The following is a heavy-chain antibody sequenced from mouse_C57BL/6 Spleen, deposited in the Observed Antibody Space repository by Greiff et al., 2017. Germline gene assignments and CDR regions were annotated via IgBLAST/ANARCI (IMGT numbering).Heavy chain of an antibody. J-gene: IGHJ2*01. CDR3: ARVDYGSNRYYFDY. D-gene: IGHD1-1*01. V-gene: IGHV1-75*01. Sequence: QVQLQQSGPELVKPGASVKISCKASGYTFTDYYINWVKQRPGQGLEWIGWIFPGSGSTYYNEKFKGKATLTVDKSSSTVYMLLSSLTSEDSAVYFCARVDYGSNRYYFDYWGQGTTLTVSS. CDR2: IFPGSGST. CDR1: GYTFTDYY.